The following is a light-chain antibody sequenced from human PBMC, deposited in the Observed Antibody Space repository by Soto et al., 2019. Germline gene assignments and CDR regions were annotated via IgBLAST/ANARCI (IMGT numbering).Light chain of an antibody. J-gene: IGKJ4*01. CDR1: QNIDTY. V-gene: IGKV3-11*01. Sequence: EVVLTQSPATLSSSPGESVTLSYRASQNIDTYLAWYQQRPGQAPRLLIYDASYRAVGIPSRFSGSGSGTDFTLTISSLEPADFAAYYCQKYNSAPLTFGGGTKVEIK. CDR3: QKYNSAPLT. CDR2: DAS.